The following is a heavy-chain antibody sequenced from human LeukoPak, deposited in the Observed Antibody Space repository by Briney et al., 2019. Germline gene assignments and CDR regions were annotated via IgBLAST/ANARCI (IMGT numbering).Heavy chain of an antibody. CDR2: IRYDGSNK. CDR1: GFTFSSYG. CDR3: AAPMVRGVMPSAYYYYMDV. D-gene: IGHD3-10*01. Sequence: GGSLRLSCAASGFTFSSYGMHWVRQAPGKGLEWVAFIRYDGSNKYYADSVKGRFTISRDNSKNTLYLQMNSLRAEDTAVYYCAAPMVRGVMPSAYYYYMDVWGKGTTVTISS. J-gene: IGHJ6*03. V-gene: IGHV3-30*02.